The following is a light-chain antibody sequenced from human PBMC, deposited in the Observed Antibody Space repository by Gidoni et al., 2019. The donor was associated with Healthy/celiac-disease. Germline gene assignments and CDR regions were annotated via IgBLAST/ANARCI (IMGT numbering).Light chain of an antibody. CDR2: EVS. J-gene: IGLJ1*01. V-gene: IGLV2-14*01. CDR3: SSYTSSSTSYV. Sequence: QSARTQPAPVPGPPGPSLTISCTGTSSDVGVYNYVSWYQQHPGKAPKLMIYEVSTRPSGVSNRFSGSKSGNTASLTISRLQAEDEADYYCSSYTSSSTSYVFGTGTEVTVL. CDR1: SSDVGVYNY.